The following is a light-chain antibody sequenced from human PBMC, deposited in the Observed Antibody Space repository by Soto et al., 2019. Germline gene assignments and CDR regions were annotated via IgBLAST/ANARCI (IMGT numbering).Light chain of an antibody. V-gene: IGLV2-8*01. CDR3: YSCGRSGIVV. J-gene: IGLJ2*01. CDR2: ENT. CDR1: SCDVGAYNY. Sequence: QSALTQPPSASGSPGQIVTISCTGSSCDVGAYNYVSWYQQHPGKAPKLMIYENTNRPSGVPDRFSGSRSGNTASLTVSGVQDEDDADYYCYSCGRSGIVVFGGGTKLTVL.